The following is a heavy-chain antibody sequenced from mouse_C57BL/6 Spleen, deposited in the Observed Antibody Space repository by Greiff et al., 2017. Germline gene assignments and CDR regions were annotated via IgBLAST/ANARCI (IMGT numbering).Heavy chain of an antibody. V-gene: IGHV2-2*01. Sequence: VMLVESGPGLVQPSQSLSITCTVSGFSLTSYGVHWVRQSPGKGLEWLGVIWSGGSTDYNAAFISRLSISKDNSKSQVFFKMNSLQADDTAIYYCARNEGDYYYGPWFAYWGQGTLVTVSA. CDR2: IWSGGST. D-gene: IGHD1-1*01. J-gene: IGHJ3*01. CDR3: ARNEGDYYYGPWFAY. CDR1: GFSLTSYG.